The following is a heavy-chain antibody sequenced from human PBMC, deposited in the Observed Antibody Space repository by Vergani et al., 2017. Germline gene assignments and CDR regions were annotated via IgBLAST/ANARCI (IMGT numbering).Heavy chain of an antibody. CDR1: GYTFTDHY. V-gene: IGHV1-69-2*01. CDR3: ATPQTVTTGGMEV. Sequence: EVQLVQSGVEVKKPGATMKISCKVSGYTFTDHYMHWVKQAPGKGLEWMGLVDPEDGETIYAEKFKGRVTIAADTSTDTAHLELSSLRSEDTAVYYCATPQTVTTGGMEVWGQXP. J-gene: IGHJ6*02. CDR2: VDPEDGET. D-gene: IGHD4-17*01.